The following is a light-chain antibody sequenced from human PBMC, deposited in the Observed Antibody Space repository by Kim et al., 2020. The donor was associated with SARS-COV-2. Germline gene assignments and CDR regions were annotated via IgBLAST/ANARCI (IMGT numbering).Light chain of an antibody. Sequence: SYELTQPPSVSVAPGKTARITCGGNNIGGKSVHWYQQKPGQAPVLVIYYDSDRPSGIPERFSGSNSGNTATLTISRVEAGDEADYSCQVWDGSSDHWVFGGGTQLTVL. CDR3: QVWDGSSDHWV. J-gene: IGLJ3*02. CDR1: NIGGKS. V-gene: IGLV3-21*04. CDR2: YDS.